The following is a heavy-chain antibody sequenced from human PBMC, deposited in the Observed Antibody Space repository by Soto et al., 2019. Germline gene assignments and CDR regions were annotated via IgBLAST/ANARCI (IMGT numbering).Heavy chain of an antibody. V-gene: IGHV4-30-2*01. CDR2: IYHSGST. Sequence: TLSLTCAFSGCSISSGGYSLSWIRQPPGKGLEWIGYIYHSGSTYYNPSLKSRVTISVDRSKNQFSLKLSSVTAADTAVYYCARAHYGDYGYGMDVWGQGTTVTVSS. CDR1: GCSISSGGYS. D-gene: IGHD4-17*01. CDR3: ARAHYGDYGYGMDV. J-gene: IGHJ6*02.